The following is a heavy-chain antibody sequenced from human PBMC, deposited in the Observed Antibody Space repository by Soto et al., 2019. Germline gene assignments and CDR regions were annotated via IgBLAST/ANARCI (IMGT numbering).Heavy chain of an antibody. CDR1: GYTLTELS. V-gene: IGHV1-24*01. J-gene: IGHJ6*02. CDR3: ATRGNYYDSSGYHSYYGMDG. CDR2: FDPEDGET. D-gene: IGHD3-22*01. Sequence: GASVKVSCKGSGYTLTELSMHWVRQSPGKGLEWLGGFDPEDGETIYAQKFQGRVTMTEDTSTDTAYMELSSLRSEDTAVYYCATRGNYYDSSGYHSYYGMDGWGQGTMVTVAS.